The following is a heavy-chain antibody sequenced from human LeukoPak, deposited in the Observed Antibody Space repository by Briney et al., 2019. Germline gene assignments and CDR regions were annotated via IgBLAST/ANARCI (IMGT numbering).Heavy chain of an antibody. J-gene: IGHJ5*02. Sequence: GGSLRLSCAASGFPFSRYWLSWVRQAPGKGLEWVANIKQDGSEKYYVESVKGRFTISRDNAKNSLYLQMNSLRVEDTAVYYCARGWELDPWGQGTLVTVSS. CDR3: ARGWELDP. D-gene: IGHD1-26*01. CDR1: GFPFSRYW. V-gene: IGHV3-7*05. CDR2: IKQDGSEK.